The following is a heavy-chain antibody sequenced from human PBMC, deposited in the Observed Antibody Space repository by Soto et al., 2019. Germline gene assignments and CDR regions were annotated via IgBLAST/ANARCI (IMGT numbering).Heavy chain of an antibody. CDR2: IYYSGST. Sequence: QVQLQESGPGLVKPSETLSLTCTVSGGSISSYYWSWIRQPPGKGLEWIGYIYYSGSTNYNPSLTSRVTISVDTSKIQFSLKLSSVTAADTAVYYCASFGTSYGDYYYYYMDVWGKGTTVTVSS. V-gene: IGHV4-59*08. CDR3: ASFGTSYGDYYYYYMDV. J-gene: IGHJ6*03. D-gene: IGHD4-17*01. CDR1: GGSISSYY.